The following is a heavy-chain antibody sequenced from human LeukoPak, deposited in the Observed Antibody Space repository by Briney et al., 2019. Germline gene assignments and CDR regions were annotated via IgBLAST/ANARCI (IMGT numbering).Heavy chain of an antibody. D-gene: IGHD5-12*01. CDR2: INHSGST. CDR3: ARGEWLRSWFGY. Sequence: SETLSLTCAVYGGSFSGYYWSWIRQPPGKGLEWIGEINHSGSTNYNPSLKSRVTISVDTSKNQLSLKLSSVTAADTAVYYCARGEWLRSWFGYWGQGTLVTVSS. J-gene: IGHJ4*02. V-gene: IGHV4-34*01. CDR1: GGSFSGYY.